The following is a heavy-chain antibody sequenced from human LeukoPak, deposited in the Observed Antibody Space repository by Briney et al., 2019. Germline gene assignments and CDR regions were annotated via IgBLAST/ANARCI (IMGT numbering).Heavy chain of an antibody. Sequence: SETLSLTCTVSGGSISSYYWSWIRQPPGKGLEWIGDIYYSGSTSYNPSLKSRVTISVDTSKNQFSLKLSSVTAADTAMYYCARHNTMVRGSQGGWYFDLWGRGTLVTVSS. D-gene: IGHD3-10*01. J-gene: IGHJ2*01. CDR3: ARHNTMVRGSQGGWYFDL. CDR2: IYYSGST. CDR1: GGSISSYY. V-gene: IGHV4-59*01.